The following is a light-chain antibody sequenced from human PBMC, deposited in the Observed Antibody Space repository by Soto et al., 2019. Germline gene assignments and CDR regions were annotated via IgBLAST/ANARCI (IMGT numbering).Light chain of an antibody. CDR2: DNS. Sequence: QSALTQPPSVSGAPGQRVTISCTGIGAHYDVHWYQQLPRTAPKLLIYDNSNRPSGVPDRFSGSKSGTSASLAISGLQAEDEADYYCQSYDSSLSVVFGGGTQLTVL. V-gene: IGLV1-40*01. J-gene: IGLJ2*01. CDR3: QSYDSSLSVV. CDR1: IGAHYD.